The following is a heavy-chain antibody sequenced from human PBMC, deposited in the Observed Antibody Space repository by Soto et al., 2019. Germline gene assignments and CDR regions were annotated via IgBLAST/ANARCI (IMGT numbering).Heavy chain of an antibody. J-gene: IGHJ4*02. CDR2: IIPILGIA. D-gene: IGHD4-17*01. CDR1: GGAFSSYS. CDR3: AGYYGESFDY. V-gene: IGHV1-69*02. Sequence: GGSVKVSCKASGGAFSSYSISWGRQAPGQGLEWMGRIIPILGIANYAQKFQGRVTITADKSTSTAYMELSSLRSEDTAVYYCAGYYGESFDYWGQGTLVTVSS.